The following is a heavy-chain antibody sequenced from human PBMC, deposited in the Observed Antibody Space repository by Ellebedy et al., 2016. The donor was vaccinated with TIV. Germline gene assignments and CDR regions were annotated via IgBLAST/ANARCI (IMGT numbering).Heavy chain of an antibody. Sequence: AASVKVSCKTSGYTFTSYDMIWVRQAPGQGLEWMGWIDTKTGNPTYAQGFTGRFVFSLDTSVSTAYLQNSNLKAEDTAVFYCARLRPWELLDYWGQGTRVTVSS. D-gene: IGHD1-26*01. J-gene: IGHJ4*02. CDR3: ARLRPWELLDY. CDR1: GYTFTSYD. V-gene: IGHV7-4-1*02. CDR2: IDTKTGNP.